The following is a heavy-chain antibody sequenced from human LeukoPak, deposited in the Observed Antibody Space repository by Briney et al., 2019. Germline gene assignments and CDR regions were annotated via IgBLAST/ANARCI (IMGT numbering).Heavy chain of an antibody. Sequence: GGSLRLSCAASGFTFSSYAMSWVRQAPGKGLEWVGRIKSKTDGGTTDYAAPVKGRFTISRDDSKNTLYLQMNSLRAEDKAVYYCAKPAISSRGWYYDYWGQGTLVTVSS. CDR3: AKPAISSRGWYYDY. D-gene: IGHD6-19*01. V-gene: IGHV3-15*01. CDR1: GFTFSSYA. J-gene: IGHJ4*02. CDR2: IKSKTDGGTT.